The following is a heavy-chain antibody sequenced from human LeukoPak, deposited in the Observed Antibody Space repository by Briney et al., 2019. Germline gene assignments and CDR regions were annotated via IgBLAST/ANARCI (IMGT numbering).Heavy chain of an antibody. CDR3: ARHEDYDFWSGYPVGTFDY. CDR2: IYHSGST. D-gene: IGHD3-3*01. Sequence: ASETLSLTCAVSGYSISSGYYWGWIRQPPGKGLEWIGSIYHSGSTYYNPSLKSRVTISVDTSKNQFSLKLSSVTAADTAVYYCARHEDYDFWSGYPVGTFDYWGQGTLVTVSS. V-gene: IGHV4-38-2*01. CDR1: GYSISSGYY. J-gene: IGHJ4*02.